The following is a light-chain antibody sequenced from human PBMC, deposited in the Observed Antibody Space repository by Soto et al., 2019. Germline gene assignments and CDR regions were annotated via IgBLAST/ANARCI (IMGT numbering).Light chain of an antibody. J-gene: IGKJ4*01. CDR1: QSVSSSS. CDR3: QQYGSSPLT. Sequence: EIVLTQSPGTLSLSPGERATLSCRASQSVSSSSLAWYQQRPGQAPRLLIYGASIRATDIPDRFSGSGSGTDFTLTISRLQPDDSEVYYCQQYGSSPLTFGGGTKV. V-gene: IGKV3-20*01. CDR2: GAS.